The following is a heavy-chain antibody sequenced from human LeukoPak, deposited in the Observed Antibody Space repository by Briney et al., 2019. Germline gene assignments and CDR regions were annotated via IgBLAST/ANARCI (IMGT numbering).Heavy chain of an antibody. CDR1: GGSISSGGYS. J-gene: IGHJ4*02. D-gene: IGHD3-22*01. CDR2: IYHSGST. CDR3: AGLVGRYSSGLYYYYFDY. V-gene: IGHV4-30-2*01. Sequence: PSETLSLTCAVSGGSISSGGYSWSWIRQPPGKGLEWIGYIYHSGSTYYNPSLKSRVTISVDRSKNQFSLKLSSVTAADTAVYYCAGLVGRYSSGLYYYYFDYWGQGTLVTVSS.